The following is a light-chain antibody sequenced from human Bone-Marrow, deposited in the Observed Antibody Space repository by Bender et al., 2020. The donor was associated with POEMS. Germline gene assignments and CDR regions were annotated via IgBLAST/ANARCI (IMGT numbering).Light chain of an antibody. CDR3: CSYAGPTTLYV. CDR2: YDD. V-gene: IGLV1-36*01. J-gene: IGLJ1*01. Sequence: QSVVTQPPSLSEAPRQRVTISCSGSSSNIGNHGVNWYQQLPGEAPKLLIYYDDLLTPGVSDRFSASKSGTSASRTIYGLQAEDEAHYYCCSYAGPTTLYVFGTGTKVTVL. CDR1: SSNIGNHG.